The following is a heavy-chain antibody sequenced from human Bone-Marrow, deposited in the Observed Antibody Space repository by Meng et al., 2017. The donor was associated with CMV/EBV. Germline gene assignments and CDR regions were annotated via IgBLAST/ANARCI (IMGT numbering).Heavy chain of an antibody. CDR2: ISSSSSYI. CDR1: GFTFSSYS. Sequence: GESLKISCAASGFTFSSYSMNWVRQAPGKGLEWVSSISSSSSYIYYADSVKGRFTISRDNAKNSLYLQMNSLRAEDTAVYYCARDGGFGVVITKSFFDYWGQGTLVTVSS. V-gene: IGHV3-21*01. D-gene: IGHD3-3*01. CDR3: ARDGGFGVVITKSFFDY. J-gene: IGHJ4*02.